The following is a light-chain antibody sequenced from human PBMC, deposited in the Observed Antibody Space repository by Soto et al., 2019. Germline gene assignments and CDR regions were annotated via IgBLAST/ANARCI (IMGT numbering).Light chain of an antibody. CDR2: DVN. V-gene: IGLV2-14*01. Sequence: QSALTQPASVSGSPGQSISISCTGTSSDVGAYNFVSWYQQHPDKAPKLVIFDVNNRPSGVSNRFSGSKSGNTASLTISGLRAEGEADYYCTSYTSISTYVFGTGTKLTVL. CDR1: SSDVGAYNF. CDR3: TSYTSISTYV. J-gene: IGLJ1*01.